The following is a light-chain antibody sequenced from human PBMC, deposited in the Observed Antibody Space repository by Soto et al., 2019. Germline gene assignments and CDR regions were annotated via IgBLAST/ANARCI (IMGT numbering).Light chain of an antibody. J-gene: IGKJ5*01. V-gene: IGKV1-5*03. Sequence: DIQMTQSPSTLSASVGDRVTITCRASQSISSWLAWYQQKPGKAPKLLIYKASSLESGVPSRFSGSGSGTEFTLTISSLQSEDFAIYYCQQYNNWPPITFGQGTRLEIK. CDR2: KAS. CDR3: QQYNNWPPIT. CDR1: QSISSW.